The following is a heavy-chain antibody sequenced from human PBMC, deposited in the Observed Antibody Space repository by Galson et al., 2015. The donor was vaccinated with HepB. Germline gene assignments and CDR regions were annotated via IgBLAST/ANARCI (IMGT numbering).Heavy chain of an antibody. CDR2: ISSSNGFI. Sequence: SLRLSCAASGFTFSTYTMNWVRQAPGKGLEWVSSISSSNGFIYYADSVKGRFTISRDNAKSSLFLHMNSLRAEDAAVYDCARDPTGTDYYGLEVWGQGTTVSVSS. V-gene: IGHV3-21*01. D-gene: IGHD1-1*01. CDR3: ARDPTGTDYYGLEV. J-gene: IGHJ6*02. CDR1: GFTFSTYT.